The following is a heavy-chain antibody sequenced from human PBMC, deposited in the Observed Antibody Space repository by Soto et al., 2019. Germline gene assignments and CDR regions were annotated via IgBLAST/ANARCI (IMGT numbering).Heavy chain of an antibody. J-gene: IGHJ3*02. CDR1: GYTFTSYG. V-gene: IGHV1-18*01. CDR3: ASSEGSLLVRAFDI. Sequence: ASVKVSCKASGYTFTSYGISVVRQAPGQGLEWMGWISAYNGNTNYAQKVQGRVTMTTDTSTSTAYMELRSLRSDDTAVYSCASSEGSLLVRAFDIWGQGTMVTVSS. CDR2: ISAYNGNT. D-gene: IGHD3-10*01.